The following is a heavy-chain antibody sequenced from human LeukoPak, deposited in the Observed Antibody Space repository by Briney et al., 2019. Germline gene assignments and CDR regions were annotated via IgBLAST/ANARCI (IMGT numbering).Heavy chain of an antibody. CDR1: GGSISSGGYY. J-gene: IGHJ5*02. Sequence: KPSETLSLTCTVSGGSISSGGYYWSWIRQHPGKDLEWIGYIYYSGSTYYNPSLKSRVTISVDTSKNQFSLKLSSVTAADTAVYYCARGGYCSSTSCCTRWFDPWGQGTLVTVSS. D-gene: IGHD2-2*02. CDR2: IYYSGST. CDR3: ARGGYCSSTSCCTRWFDP. V-gene: IGHV4-31*03.